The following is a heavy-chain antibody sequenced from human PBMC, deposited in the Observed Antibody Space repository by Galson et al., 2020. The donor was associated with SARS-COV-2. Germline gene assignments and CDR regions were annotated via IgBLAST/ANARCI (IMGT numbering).Heavy chain of an antibody. V-gene: IGHV3-9*01. D-gene: IGHD1-1*01. Sequence: SLKTSCAASGFTFDDFAMHWVRQAPGKGLEWVSGISWDSNFIDYADSVKGRFIISRDNAKNSLYLQMNSLRTEDTALYYCAKEGTLIYGMEAWGQGTTVTVPS. J-gene: IGHJ6*02. CDR2: ISWDSNFI. CDR1: GFTFDDFA. CDR3: AKEGTLIYGMEA.